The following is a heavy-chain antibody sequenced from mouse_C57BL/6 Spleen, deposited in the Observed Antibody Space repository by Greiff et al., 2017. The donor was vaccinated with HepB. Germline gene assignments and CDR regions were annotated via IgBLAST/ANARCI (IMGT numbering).Heavy chain of an antibody. CDR1: GFNIKDYY. D-gene: IGHD1-1*01. CDR3: TSIYYYGSSYSWFAY. CDR2: IDPEDGDT. Sequence: VQLQQPGAELVRPGASVKLSCTASGFNIKDYYMHWVKQRPEQGLEWIGRIDPEDGDTEYAPKFQGKATMTADTSSNTAYLQLSSLTSEDTAVYYCTSIYYYGSSYSWFAYWGQGTLVTVSA. V-gene: IGHV14-1*01. J-gene: IGHJ3*01.